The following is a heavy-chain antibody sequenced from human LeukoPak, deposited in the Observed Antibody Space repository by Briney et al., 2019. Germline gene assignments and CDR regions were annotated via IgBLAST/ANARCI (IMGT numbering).Heavy chain of an antibody. CDR1: GFTFNTYA. V-gene: IGHV3-30*04. D-gene: IGHD1-1*01. Sequence: GRSLRLSCAASGFTFNTYAMHWVRQAPGKGLEWVAVVSYDGTKKYYTDSVKGRFTISRDNSKNTLDLQMNSLRTEDTAMYYCAKEATGRTSSHFDYWGQGTLVTVSA. CDR2: VSYDGTKK. CDR3: AKEATGRTSSHFDY. J-gene: IGHJ4*02.